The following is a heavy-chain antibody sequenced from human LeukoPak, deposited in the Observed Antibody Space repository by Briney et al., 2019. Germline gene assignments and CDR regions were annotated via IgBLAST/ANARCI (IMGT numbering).Heavy chain of an antibody. D-gene: IGHD6-19*01. J-gene: IGHJ4*02. Sequence: SETLSLTCTVSGGSISSSSYYWGWIRQPPGKGLEWIGSTYYSGSTYYNPSLKSRVTISVDTSKNQFSLKLSSVTAADTAVYYCARRGIAVYYWGQGTLVTVSS. CDR1: GGSISSSSYY. CDR3: ARRGIAVYY. V-gene: IGHV4-39*01. CDR2: TYYSGST.